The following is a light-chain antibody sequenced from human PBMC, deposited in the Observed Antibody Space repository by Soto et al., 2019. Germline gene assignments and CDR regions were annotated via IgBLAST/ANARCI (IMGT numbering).Light chain of an antibody. CDR2: EVS. CDR3: SSYAGSNNLV. CDR1: SSDVGGYNY. J-gene: IGLJ1*01. Sequence: QSVLTQPPSAPGSPGQSVTISCTGTSSDVGGYNYVSWYQQHPGKAPKRMIYEVSKRPSGVPDRFSGSKSGNTASLTVSGLQAEDEAEYYCSSYAGSNNLVFGTGTKVTVL. V-gene: IGLV2-8*01.